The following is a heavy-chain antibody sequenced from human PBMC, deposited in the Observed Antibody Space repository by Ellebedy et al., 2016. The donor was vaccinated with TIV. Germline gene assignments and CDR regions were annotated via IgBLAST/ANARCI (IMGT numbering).Heavy chain of an antibody. Sequence: SVKVSCXASGGTFSSYAISWVRQAPGQGLEWMGGIIPIFGTANYAQKFQGRVTITADESTSTAYMELSSLRSEDTAVYYCARGGGETDDAFDIWGQGTMVTVSS. V-gene: IGHV1-69*13. J-gene: IGHJ3*02. CDR3: ARGGGETDDAFDI. CDR2: IIPIFGTA. D-gene: IGHD3-16*01. CDR1: GGTFSSYA.